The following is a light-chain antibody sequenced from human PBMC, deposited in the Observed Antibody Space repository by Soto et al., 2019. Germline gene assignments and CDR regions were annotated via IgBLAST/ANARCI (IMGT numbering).Light chain of an antibody. CDR2: GAS. J-gene: IGKJ2*01. Sequence: EIVLTQSPGTLSLSPGERATLSCRASQSISGNYIAWFQQKPGQAPRLLIYGASTRATGIPDRFSGSGSGTDFTLTVSRLEPEDFAVYYCQQYGSSPYTFGQGTKLEIK. CDR3: QQYGSSPYT. CDR1: QSISGNY. V-gene: IGKV3-20*01.